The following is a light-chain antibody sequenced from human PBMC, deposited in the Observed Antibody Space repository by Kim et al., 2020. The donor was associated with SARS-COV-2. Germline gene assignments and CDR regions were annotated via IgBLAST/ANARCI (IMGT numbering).Light chain of an antibody. CDR2: KVS. J-gene: IGKJ3*01. CDR1: QSLVHSNGNTY. V-gene: IGKV2-30*02. Sequence: PASFSCRSSQSLVHSNGNTYLSWFHQRPGQSPRRLIYKVSNRDSGVPDRFSGSGSGTDFTLQISRVEAEDVGVYYCMQGTHWPFTFGPGTKVDIK. CDR3: MQGTHWPFT.